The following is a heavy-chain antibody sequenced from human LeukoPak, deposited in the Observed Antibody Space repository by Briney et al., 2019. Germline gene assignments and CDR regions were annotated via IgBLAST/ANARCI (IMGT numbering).Heavy chain of an antibody. D-gene: IGHD3-10*01. V-gene: IGHV3-13*05. CDR2: IDTAGDP. CDR1: GFTFSSCD. Sequence: AVTLRFSCAASGFTFSSCDMHWVRQATGKGLKWVSAIDTAGDPYYPGSVKGRFTISRENAKNSLYLQMNSLRAGDAAVYYCARGHGSGSSYYFDYWGQGTLVTVSS. CDR3: ARGHGSGSSYYFDY. J-gene: IGHJ4*02.